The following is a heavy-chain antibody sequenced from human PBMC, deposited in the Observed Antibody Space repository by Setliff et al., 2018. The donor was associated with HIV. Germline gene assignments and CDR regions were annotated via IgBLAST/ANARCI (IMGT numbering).Heavy chain of an antibody. D-gene: IGHD1-26*01. CDR3: VRDQLRWPERWDFDF. J-gene: IGHJ4*02. Sequence: GSLRLSCAASGFVFSDHSLHWVRQAPGEGPEWLSYISATGTTVSYADSVRGRFIISRDSVKSELYLQMKSLRVEDTALYYCVRDQLRWPERWDFDFWGQGTLVTVSS. CDR2: ISATGTTV. CDR1: GFVFSDHS. V-gene: IGHV3-48*01.